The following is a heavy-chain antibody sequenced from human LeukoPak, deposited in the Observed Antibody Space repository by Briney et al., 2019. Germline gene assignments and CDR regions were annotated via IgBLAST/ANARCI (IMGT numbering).Heavy chain of an antibody. Sequence: PGGSLRLSCAAAGFTFSSYAMSWVRQAPGKGLEWVSAISGSGGSTYYADSVKGRFTISRDNSKNTLYLQLNSLRAEDTAVYYCAKARVTTGLYYYMDVWGKGTTVTVSS. CDR2: ISGSGGST. CDR3: AKARVTTGLYYYMDV. V-gene: IGHV3-23*01. CDR1: GFTFSSYA. J-gene: IGHJ6*03. D-gene: IGHD4-17*01.